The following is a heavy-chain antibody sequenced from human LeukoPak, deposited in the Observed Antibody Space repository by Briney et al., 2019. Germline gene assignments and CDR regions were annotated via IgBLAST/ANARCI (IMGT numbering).Heavy chain of an antibody. CDR3: ACYRKDDFGGGADAFDI. J-gene: IGHJ3*02. Sequence: PSETLSLTCTVSGGSISSYYWSWIRQPPGKGLEWIGYIYTNGSTNYNHSLKSRVTISVDTSKNQFSLKLSSATAADTAVYYCACYRKDDFGGGADAFDIWGQGTMVTVSS. CDR2: IYTNGST. D-gene: IGHD3-3*01. CDR1: GGSISSYY. V-gene: IGHV4-4*09.